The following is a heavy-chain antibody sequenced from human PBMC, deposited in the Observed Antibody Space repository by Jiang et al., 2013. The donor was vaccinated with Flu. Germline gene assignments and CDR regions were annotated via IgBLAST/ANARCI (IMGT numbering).Heavy chain of an antibody. CDR2: IKRDGSDK. V-gene: IGHV3-7*03. Sequence: VQLLESGGGLVQPGGSLRLSCAASGFTFNSYWMSWVRQAPGKGLEWVANIKRDGSDKYYGESVRGRFTVSRDNAKNLLYLQMSGLRGEDTAVYYCARDAGGGSSSWFYYDNWGQGSPGHRLL. CDR1: GFTFNSYW. CDR3: ARDAGGGSSSWFYYDN. J-gene: IGHJ4*02. D-gene: IGHD6-13*01.